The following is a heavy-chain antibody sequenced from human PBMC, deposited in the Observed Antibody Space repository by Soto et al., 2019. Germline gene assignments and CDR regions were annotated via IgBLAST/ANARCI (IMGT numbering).Heavy chain of an antibody. D-gene: IGHD3-16*01. V-gene: IGHV1-69*08. Sequence: QAQLVQSGAEVKRPGSSVKVSCKASGDTFSSYSISWVRQAPGQGREWMGRIIPMVGTPNYALKFQGRVTFSADKSTSTAYMVLNSLISDDTAVYYCATDWGSTSSSSYNYFMDVWGKGTPVTVSS. CDR2: IIPMVGTP. CDR1: GDTFSSYS. J-gene: IGHJ6*03. CDR3: ATDWGSTSSSSYNYFMDV.